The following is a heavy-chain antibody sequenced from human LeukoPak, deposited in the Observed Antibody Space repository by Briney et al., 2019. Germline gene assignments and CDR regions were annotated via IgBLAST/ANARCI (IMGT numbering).Heavy chain of an antibody. CDR1: GGSISSYY. CDR3: AGVRDASSGWSHYYYGMDV. J-gene: IGHJ6*02. V-gene: IGHV4-4*07. CDR2: IYTSGST. D-gene: IGHD6-19*01. Sequence: SETLSLTCTVSGGSISSYYWSWIRQPAGKGLEWIGRIYTSGSTNYNPSLKSRVTMSVDTSKNQFSLKLSSVTAADTAVYYCAGVRDASSGWSHYYYGMDVWGQGTTVTVSS.